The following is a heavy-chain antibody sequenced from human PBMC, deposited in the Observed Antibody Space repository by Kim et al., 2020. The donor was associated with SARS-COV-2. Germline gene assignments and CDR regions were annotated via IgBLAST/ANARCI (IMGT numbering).Heavy chain of an antibody. D-gene: IGHD6-13*01. CDR1: GGSFSGYY. V-gene: IGHV4-34*01. CDR2: INHSGST. Sequence: SETLSLTCAVYGGSFSGYYWSWIRQPPGKGLEWIGEINHSGSTNYNPSLKSRVTISVDTSKNQFSLKLSSVTAADTAVYYCARGVAAAGKYYYYYGMDVWGQGPRSPSP. J-gene: IGHJ6*02. CDR3: ARGVAAAGKYYYYYGMDV.